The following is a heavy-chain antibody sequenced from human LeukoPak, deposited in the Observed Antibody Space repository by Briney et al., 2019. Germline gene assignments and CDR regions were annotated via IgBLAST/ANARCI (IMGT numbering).Heavy chain of an antibody. V-gene: IGHV4-30-2*01. D-gene: IGHD3-22*01. CDR2: IYHSGST. J-gene: IGHJ3*02. CDR1: GGSISSGGYS. Sequence: RSSETLSLTCAVSGGSISSGGYSWSWIRQPPGKGLEWIGYIYHSGSTYYNPSLKSRVTISVDRSKNQFSLRLSSVTAADTAVYYCARVLNYYDSSGYYYNYAFDIWGQGTMVTVSS. CDR3: ARVLNYYDSSGYYYNYAFDI.